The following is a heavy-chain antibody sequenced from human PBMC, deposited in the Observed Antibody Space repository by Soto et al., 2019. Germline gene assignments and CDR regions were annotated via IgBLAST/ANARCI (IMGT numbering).Heavy chain of an antibody. CDR3: ARGELRGSSSPYHFDY. CDR1: GGSFSGYY. D-gene: IGHD6-6*01. CDR2: INHSGST. V-gene: IGHV4-34*01. J-gene: IGHJ4*02. Sequence: QVQLQQWGAGLLKPSETLSLTCAVYGGSFSGYYWSWIRQPPGKGLEWIGEINHSGSTNYNPSLKSRVTISVDTSKNQFSLKLSSVTAADTAVYYCARGELRGSSSPYHFDYWGQGTLVTVSS.